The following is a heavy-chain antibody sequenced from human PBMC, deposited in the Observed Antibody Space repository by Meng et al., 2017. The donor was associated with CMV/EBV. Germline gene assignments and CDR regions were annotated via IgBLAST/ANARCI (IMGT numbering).Heavy chain of an antibody. CDR2: INHSGST. Sequence: SQSLSLTCAVYGGSFSGYYWSWIRQPPGKGLEWIGEINHSGSTNYNPSLKSRVTISVDTSKNQFSLKLSSVTTADTAVYYCARGAGSDYWGQGTLVTVSS. CDR3: ARGAGSDY. J-gene: IGHJ4*02. D-gene: IGHD6-19*01. V-gene: IGHV4-34*01. CDR1: GGSFSGYY.